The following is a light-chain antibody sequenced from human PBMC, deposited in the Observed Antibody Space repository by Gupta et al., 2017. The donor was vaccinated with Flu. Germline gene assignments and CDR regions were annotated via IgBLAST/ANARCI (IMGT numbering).Light chain of an antibody. J-gene: IGKJ5*01. CDR3: QQYDNWPPIT. V-gene: IGKV3-15*01. CDR1: QTVSSN. Sequence: EVVMTQSPPTLSVSPGERVTLSCRASQTVSSNLAWYQQKPGQAPRLLIYGASTRATGIPARFSGSGYGTEFTLTISSRQSEDFAVYYCQQYDNWPPITFGQGTQVEI. CDR2: GAS.